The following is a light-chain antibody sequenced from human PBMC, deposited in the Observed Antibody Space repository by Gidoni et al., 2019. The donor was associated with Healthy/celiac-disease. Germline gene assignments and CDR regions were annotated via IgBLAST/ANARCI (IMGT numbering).Light chain of an antibody. CDR3: QKYNSAPYT. CDR2: TAS. J-gene: IGKJ2*01. Sequence: DIQMTQSPSSLSASVGDRVTITCRASQGISNYLAWYQQKPGKVPKLLIFTASTLQSGVPSRFSGSGSGTDFTLTFSRLQPEDVATYYCQKYNSAPYTSGQGTKLEIK. V-gene: IGKV1-27*01. CDR1: QGISNY.